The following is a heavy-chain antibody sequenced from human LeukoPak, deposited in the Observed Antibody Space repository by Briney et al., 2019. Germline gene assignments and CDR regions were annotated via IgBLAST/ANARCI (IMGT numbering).Heavy chain of an antibody. J-gene: IGHJ4*02. D-gene: IGHD3-9*01. V-gene: IGHV2-70*11. CDR3: ARMVYYDILTGYSGFDY. CDR2: FDWDDDK. Sequence: SGPALVKPTQTLTLTGTFSGFSLSTSGMCVSWTRQSPGKALEWLARFDWDDDKYYRTSLTTRLAISKGTSKNQVVLTLNNMDPVDTATYYCARMVYYDILTGYSGFDYWGPGTVVTVSA. CDR1: GFSLSTSGMC.